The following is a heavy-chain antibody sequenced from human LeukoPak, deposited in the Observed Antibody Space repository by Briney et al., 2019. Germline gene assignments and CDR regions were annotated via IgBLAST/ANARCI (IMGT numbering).Heavy chain of an antibody. CDR2: IYSGGST. D-gene: IGHD3-9*01. Sequence: GGSLRLSCAASGFTVSSNYMSWVRQAPGKGLEWVSVIYSGGSTYYADFVKGRFTISRDNSKNTLYLQMNSLRAEDTAVYYCARDGPTRLRYFDWSLRRAIDYWGQGTLVTVSS. V-gene: IGHV3-53*01. J-gene: IGHJ4*02. CDR1: GFTVSSNY. CDR3: ARDGPTRLRYFDWSLRRAIDY.